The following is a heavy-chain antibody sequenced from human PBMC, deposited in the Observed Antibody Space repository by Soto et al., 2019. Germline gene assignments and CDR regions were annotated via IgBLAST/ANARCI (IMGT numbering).Heavy chain of an antibody. D-gene: IGHD3-22*01. CDR1: GFTFSSYA. V-gene: IGHV3-30-3*01. CDR3: ARDGQITMLVVVRYYYGMDV. J-gene: IGHJ6*02. Sequence: GGSLRLSCAASGFTFSSYAMHWVRQAPGKGLEWVAVISYDGSNKYYADSVKGRFTISRDNSKNTLYLQMNSLRAEDTAVYYCARDGQITMLVVVRYYYGMDVWGQGNTVTVSS. CDR2: ISYDGSNK.